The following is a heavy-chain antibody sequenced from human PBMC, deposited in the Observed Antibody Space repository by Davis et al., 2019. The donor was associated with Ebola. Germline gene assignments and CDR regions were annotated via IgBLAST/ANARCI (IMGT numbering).Heavy chain of an antibody. J-gene: IGHJ6*02. Sequence: GESLKISCAASGFTFSSYSMNWVRQAPGKGLEWVSYISSSGSTIYYADSVKGRFTISRDNAKNSLYLQMNSLRAEATAVYYCARDLRTGQLVFYYYGMDVWGQGTTVTVSS. CDR1: GFTFSSYS. V-gene: IGHV3-48*04. CDR3: ARDLRTGQLVFYYYGMDV. D-gene: IGHD6-13*01. CDR2: ISSSGSTI.